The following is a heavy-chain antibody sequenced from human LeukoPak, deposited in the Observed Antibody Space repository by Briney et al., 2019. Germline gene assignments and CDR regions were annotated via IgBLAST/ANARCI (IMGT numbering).Heavy chain of an antibody. CDR3: ARGDAFSGDH. CDR2: ISGSGGST. Sequence: GGSLRLSCAASGFTFSSYAMSWVRQAPGKGLEWVSAISGSGGSTYYADSVKGRFTISRDNAKNSLFLQMNGLRVEDTAVYYCARGDAFSGDHWGQGTLVTVSS. CDR1: GFTFSSYA. V-gene: IGHV3-23*01. D-gene: IGHD3-16*01. J-gene: IGHJ4*02.